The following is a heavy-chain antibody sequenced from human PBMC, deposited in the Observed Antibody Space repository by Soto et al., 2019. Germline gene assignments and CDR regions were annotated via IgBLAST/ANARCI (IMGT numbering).Heavy chain of an antibody. V-gene: IGHV3-33*01. CDR1: GFTFSTYG. J-gene: IGHJ6*02. CDR2: IWYDGNYI. CDR3: ARDRGYHYYGVDV. Sequence: QVQLVDSGGGVVQPGRSLRLSCVASGFTFSTYGMHWVRQAPDNGLEWVAVIWYDGNYISYADSVKGRFTISRDNSKNTLYLQMNSLRADDTAMYYCARDRGYHYYGVDVWGQGTKVSVSS.